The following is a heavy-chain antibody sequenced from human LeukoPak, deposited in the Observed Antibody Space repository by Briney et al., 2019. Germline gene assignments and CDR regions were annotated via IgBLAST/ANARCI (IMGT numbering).Heavy chain of an antibody. CDR2: ISGSGGST. J-gene: IGHJ6*03. V-gene: IGHV3-23*01. CDR1: RFSFSSYA. D-gene: IGHD6-19*01. Sequence: GGSLRLSCAPSRFSFSSYAMGWVRQAPGKGLGWVLAISGSGGSTYYADSVKGRFTISRDNSKNTLYLQMNSLRAEDTAVYYCAKAPIAVRYMDVWGKGTTVTVSS. CDR3: AKAPIAVRYMDV.